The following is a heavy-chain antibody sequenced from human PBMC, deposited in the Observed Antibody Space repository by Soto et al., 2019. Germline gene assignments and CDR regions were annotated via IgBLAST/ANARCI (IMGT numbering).Heavy chain of an antibody. CDR3: ARDEGYCSGGSCYGWFDP. J-gene: IGHJ5*02. CDR1: GYTFTSYG. D-gene: IGHD2-15*01. Sequence: ASVKVSCKASGYTFTSYGISWVRQAPGQGLEWMGWISAYNGNTNYAQKLQGRVTMTTDTSTSTAYMELRSLRSDDTAVYYCARDEGYCSGGSCYGWFDPWGQGTLVTV. V-gene: IGHV1-18*01. CDR2: ISAYNGNT.